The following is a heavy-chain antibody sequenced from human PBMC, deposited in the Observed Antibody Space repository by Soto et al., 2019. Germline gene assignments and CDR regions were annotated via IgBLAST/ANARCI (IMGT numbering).Heavy chain of an antibody. CDR1: GFTFSGYG. D-gene: IGHD1-26*01. V-gene: IGHV3-23*01. CDR3: AKNQGVELVPLATVDWFDP. CDR2: ISGSGFKK. J-gene: IGHJ5*02. Sequence: AGGSLRLSWAASGFTFSGYGMHWVRQAPGKGLEWISSISGSGFKKYYADSVKGRFTISRDNSKSTVYLELNNLSAEDTAVYHCAKNQGVELVPLATVDWFDPWGQGSVVTVAS.